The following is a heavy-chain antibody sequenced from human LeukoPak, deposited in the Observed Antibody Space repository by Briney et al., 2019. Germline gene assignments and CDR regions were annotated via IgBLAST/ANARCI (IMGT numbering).Heavy chain of an antibody. CDR2: IYYSGST. V-gene: IGHV4-59*08. D-gene: IGHD3-22*01. CDR1: GGSISTYY. CDR3: ARVVQSTDSSGFYLPEYFQH. Sequence: PSETLSLTCTVSGGSISTYYWTWIRQPPGKGLEWIGYIYYSGSTNYNPSLKSRVTISVDTSKNQFSLKLRSVTAADTAVYYCARVVQSTDSSGFYLPEYFQHWGQGTLVTVSS. J-gene: IGHJ1*01.